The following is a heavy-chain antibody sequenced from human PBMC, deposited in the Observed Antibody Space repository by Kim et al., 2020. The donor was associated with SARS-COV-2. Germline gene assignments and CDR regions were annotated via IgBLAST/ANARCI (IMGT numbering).Heavy chain of an antibody. CDR2: ISSSSSYI. J-gene: IGHJ4*02. V-gene: IGHV3-21*01. D-gene: IGHD2-2*02. Sequence: GGSLRLSCAASGFTFSSYSMNWVRQAPGKGLEWVSSISSSSSYIYYADSVKGRFTISRDNAKNSLYLQMNSLRAEDTAVYYCARDALYCSSTSCYKGPFDYWGQGTLVTVSS. CDR1: GFTFSSYS. CDR3: ARDALYCSSTSCYKGPFDY.